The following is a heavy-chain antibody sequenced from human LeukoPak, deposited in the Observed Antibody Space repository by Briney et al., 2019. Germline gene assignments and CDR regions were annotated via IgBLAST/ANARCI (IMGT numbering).Heavy chain of an antibody. V-gene: IGHV3-53*01. CDR3: ARAMSGPYSSSWYWFDP. D-gene: IGHD6-13*01. CDR2: IYSGGST. Sequence: GGSLRLSCAASGFTVSRNYMSWVRQAPGKGLEWVSVIYSGGSTYYADSVKGRFPISRDNSKTTLYLKMNSLSAEDTAVYYCARAMSGPYSSSWYWFDPRGQGTLVTVSS. J-gene: IGHJ5*02. CDR1: GFTVSRNY.